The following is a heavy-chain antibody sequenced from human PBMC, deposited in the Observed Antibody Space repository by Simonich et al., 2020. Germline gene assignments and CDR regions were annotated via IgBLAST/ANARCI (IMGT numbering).Heavy chain of an antibody. Sequence: QVQLQESGPGLVKPSETMSLNCAVSGYSISSGYYWGWIRQPPGKGLEWMGSIYHIGTTYNNPSLNSRVTISVATSKNQFSLKLRSVTAADTAVYYCARVGYSNYYYYGMDVWGQGTTVTVSS. CDR3: ARVGYSNYYYYGMDV. CDR1: GYSISSGYY. J-gene: IGHJ6*02. V-gene: IGHV4-38-2*01. CDR2: IYHIGTT. D-gene: IGHD6-13*01.